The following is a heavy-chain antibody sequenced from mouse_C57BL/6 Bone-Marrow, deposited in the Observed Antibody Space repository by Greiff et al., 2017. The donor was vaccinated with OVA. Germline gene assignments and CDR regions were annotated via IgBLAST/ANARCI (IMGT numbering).Heavy chain of an antibody. CDR1: GYTFTDYY. CDR3: ADSTARYFDV. Sequence: VQLQQSGPVLVKPGASVKMSCKASGYTFTDYYMNWVKQSHGKSLEWIGVINPYNGGTSYNQKFKGKATLTVDKSSSTAYMELNSLTSEDSAVYYCADSTARYFDVWGTGTTVTVSS. D-gene: IGHD1-2*01. CDR2: INPYNGGT. V-gene: IGHV1-19*01. J-gene: IGHJ1*03.